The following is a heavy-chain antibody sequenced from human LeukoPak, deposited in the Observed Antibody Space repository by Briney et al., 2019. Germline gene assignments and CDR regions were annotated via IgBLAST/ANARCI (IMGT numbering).Heavy chain of an antibody. D-gene: IGHD3-22*01. CDR2: ISGYNGNT. V-gene: IGHV1-18*01. CDR1: GYTFTTYN. CDR3: ASLKNYYDSSGYLVTDAFDI. Sequence: GASVKVSCKASGYTFTTYNINWVRQAPGQGLEWMGWISGYNGNTNYAHKLQGRVTMTTDTSTSTAYMELRSLKSDDTAVYYCASLKNYYDSSGYLVTDAFDIWGQGTMVTVSS. J-gene: IGHJ3*02.